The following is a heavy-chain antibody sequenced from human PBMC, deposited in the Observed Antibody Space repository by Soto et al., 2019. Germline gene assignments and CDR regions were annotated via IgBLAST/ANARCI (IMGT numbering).Heavy chain of an antibody. CDR2: INSDGSST. D-gene: IGHD2-15*01. CDR1: GFTFSSYW. J-gene: IGHJ4*02. CDR3: VRTSLVVAAATREDY. V-gene: IGHV3-74*01. Sequence: EVQLVESGGGLVQPGGSLRLSCAASGFTFSSYWMHWVRQAPGKGLVWVSRINSDGSSTSYADSVKGRFTISRDNAKTTLYLQVTRLRAEDTAVYYCVRTSLVVAAATREDYWGQGTLVTVSS.